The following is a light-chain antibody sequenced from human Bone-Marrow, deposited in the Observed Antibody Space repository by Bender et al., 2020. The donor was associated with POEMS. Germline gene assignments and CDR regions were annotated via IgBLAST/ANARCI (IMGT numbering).Light chain of an antibody. CDR3: SSYTSSSTLV. CDR1: SSDVGAYNY. J-gene: IGLJ1*01. CDR2: DVI. V-gene: IGLV2-14*03. Sequence: QSALTQPASASGSPGQSITISCTGSSSDVGAYNYVSWYQQHPGKAPKLMIYDVISRPSGVSDRFSGSKSGNTASLTISGLQADDEGDYYCSSYTSSSTLVFGSGTKVTAL.